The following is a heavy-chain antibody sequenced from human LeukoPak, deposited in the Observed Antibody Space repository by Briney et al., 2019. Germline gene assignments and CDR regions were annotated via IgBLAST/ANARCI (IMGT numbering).Heavy chain of an antibody. CDR1: GGTFSSYA. Sequence: ASVKVSCKASGGTFSSYAISWVRQAPGQGLEWMGGIIPIFGTANYAQKFQGRVTITADESTSTAYMELSSLRSEDTALYYCARGVRAQMEWSHGAFDIWGQGTMVTVSS. V-gene: IGHV1-69*13. CDR3: ARGVRAQMEWSHGAFDI. CDR2: IIPIFGTA. J-gene: IGHJ3*02. D-gene: IGHD3-3*01.